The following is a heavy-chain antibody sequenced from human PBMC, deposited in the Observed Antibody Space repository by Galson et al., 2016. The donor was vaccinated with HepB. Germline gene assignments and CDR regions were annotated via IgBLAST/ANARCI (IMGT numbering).Heavy chain of an antibody. CDR1: GGSISRSSYY. V-gene: IGHV4-39*01. CDR3: ARLDVETATNEYFQH. CDR2: IYYSGNT. J-gene: IGHJ1*01. Sequence: SETLSLTCTVSGGSISRSSYYWGWTRQPPGKGLEWIGNIYYSGNTYYNPSLKSRVTISVDTSKKQFSLNLNSVTAADTAVYCCARLDVETATNEYFQHWGQGTLVIVAS. D-gene: IGHD5-24*01.